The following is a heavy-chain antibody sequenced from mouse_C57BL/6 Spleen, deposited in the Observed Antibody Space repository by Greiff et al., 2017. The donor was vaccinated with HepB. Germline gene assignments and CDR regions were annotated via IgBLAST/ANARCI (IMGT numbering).Heavy chain of an antibody. Sequence: EVKLVDSGGGLVQSGRSLRLSCATSGFTFSDFYMEWVRQAPGKGLEWIAASRNKANDYTTEYSASVKGRFIVSRDTSQSILYLQMNALRAEDTAIYYCARDAGYAMDYWGQGTSVTVSS. CDR2: SRNKANDYTT. CDR3: ARDAGYAMDY. CDR1: GFTFSDFY. V-gene: IGHV7-1*01. J-gene: IGHJ4*01.